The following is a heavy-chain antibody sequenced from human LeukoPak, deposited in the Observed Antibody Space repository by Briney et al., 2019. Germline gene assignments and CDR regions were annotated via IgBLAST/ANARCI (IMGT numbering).Heavy chain of an antibody. J-gene: IGHJ4*02. CDR3: ARDPSAYYYDSSGPQGVLFDY. D-gene: IGHD3-22*01. CDR1: GGSISSSSYY. Sequence: TSSETLSLTCTVSGGSISSSSYYWGWIRQPPGKGLEWIGSIYYSGSTYYNPSLKSRVTISVDTSKNQFSLKLSSVTAADTAVYYCARDPSAYYYDSSGPQGVLFDYWGQGTLVTVSS. V-gene: IGHV4-39*07. CDR2: IYYSGST.